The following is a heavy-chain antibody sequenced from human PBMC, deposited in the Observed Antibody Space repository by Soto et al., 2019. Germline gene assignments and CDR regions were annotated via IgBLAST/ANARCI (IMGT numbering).Heavy chain of an antibody. Sequence: GGSLRLSCAASGFSFSSYWMTWVRQAPGKGLEWVANIKQDGSEKNYVDSVKGRFTISRDNAQNSLSLQMNSLRAEDTAVYYCARDKSHGWIWGQGTMVTVSS. CDR2: IKQDGSEK. V-gene: IGHV3-7*01. D-gene: IGHD6-19*01. CDR3: ARDKSHGWI. CDR1: GFSFSSYW. J-gene: IGHJ3*02.